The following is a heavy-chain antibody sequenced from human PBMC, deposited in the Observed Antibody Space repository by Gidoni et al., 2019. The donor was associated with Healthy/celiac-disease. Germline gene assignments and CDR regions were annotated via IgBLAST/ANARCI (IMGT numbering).Heavy chain of an antibody. J-gene: IGHJ4*02. CDR2: IYYSGST. V-gene: IGHV4-31*03. Sequence: QVQLQESGPGLVKPSQTLSLTCTVPGGSLRSGDYYWSWIRQHPGKGLEWIGYIYYSGSTYYNPSLKSRVTISVDTSKNQFSLKLSSVTAADTAVYYCARDEPLRLSIVVWGQGTLVTVSS. D-gene: IGHD3-16*02. CDR3: ARDEPLRLSIVV. CDR1: GGSLRSGDYY.